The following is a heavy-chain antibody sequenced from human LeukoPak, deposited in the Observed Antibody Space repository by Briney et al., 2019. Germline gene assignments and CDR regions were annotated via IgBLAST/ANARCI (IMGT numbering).Heavy chain of an antibody. D-gene: IGHD1-7*01. CDR3: ARSPPQLELIPGYYYYGMDV. CDR2: ISSSGSTI. CDR1: GFTFSSYE. Sequence: PGGSLRLSCAASGFTFSSYEMNWVRQAPGKGLEWVSYISSSGSTIYYADSVKGRFTISRDNAKNSLYLQMNSLRAEDTAVYYCARSPPQLELIPGYYYYGMDVWGQGTTVTVSS. J-gene: IGHJ6*02. V-gene: IGHV3-48*03.